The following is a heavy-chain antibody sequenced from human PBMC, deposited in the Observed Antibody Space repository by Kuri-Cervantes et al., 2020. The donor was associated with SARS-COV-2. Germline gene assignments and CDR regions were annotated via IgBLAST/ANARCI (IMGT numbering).Heavy chain of an antibody. V-gene: IGHV1-2*04. CDR2: INPNSGGT. Sequence: ASVKVSCKASGYSFNDYYIYWVGQAPGQGLEWMGWINPNSGGTNYAQKFQGWVTMTRDTSLSISYMELSRLTSDDTAVYYCARGEGSRGLMVVLGWRGAGRLDFWGQGTLVTVSS. J-gene: IGHJ4*02. CDR3: ARGEGSRGLMVVLGWRGAGRLDF. CDR1: GYSFNDYY. D-gene: IGHD3-10*01.